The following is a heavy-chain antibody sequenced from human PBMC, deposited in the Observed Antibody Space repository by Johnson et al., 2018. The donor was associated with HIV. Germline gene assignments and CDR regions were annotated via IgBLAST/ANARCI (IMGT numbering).Heavy chain of an antibody. Sequence: VQLVESGGGLIQPGGSLRLSCAASGLSVSYGYMTWVRQAPGKGLEWVSVIYSGGNTYYTDSVKGRFTISRDNSDNTMYLQMNSLRTEDTAVYSCARARWEEPIRGAFDIWGQGTMVTVFS. J-gene: IGHJ3*02. D-gene: IGHD1-14*01. CDR3: ARARWEEPIRGAFDI. CDR2: IYSGGNT. CDR1: GLSVSYGY. V-gene: IGHV3-66*03.